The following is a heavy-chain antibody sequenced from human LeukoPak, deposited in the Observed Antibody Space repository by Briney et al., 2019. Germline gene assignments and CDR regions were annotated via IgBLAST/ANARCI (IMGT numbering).Heavy chain of an antibody. D-gene: IGHD1-7*01. CDR1: GYTFTGYY. J-gene: IGHJ5*02. V-gene: IGHV1-2*02. CDR3: ARDPRTGTRLNWFDP. CDR2: INPNSGGT. Sequence: ASVKVSCKASGYTFTGYYMHWVRQAPGQGLEWMGWINPNSGGTNYAQKFQGRVTMTRDTSISTAYMELSRLRSDDTAVYYCARDPRTGTRLNWFDPWGQGTLVTVSS.